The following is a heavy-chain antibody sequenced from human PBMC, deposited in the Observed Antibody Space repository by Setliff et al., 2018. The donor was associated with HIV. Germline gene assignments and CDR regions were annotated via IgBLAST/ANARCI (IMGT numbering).Heavy chain of an antibody. CDR1: GFTLSSYS. CDR2: IGSSSSPI. V-gene: IGHV3-48*04. J-gene: IGHJ5*02. Sequence: GGSLRLSCEASGFTLSSYSMNWVRQAPGKGLEWVSYIGSSSSPIYYADSVKGRFTISRDNAKNSLYLQMNSLRAEDTAVYYCARPLLQQLVLGINWFDPWGQGTLVTV. CDR3: ARPLLQQLVLGINWFDP. D-gene: IGHD6-13*01.